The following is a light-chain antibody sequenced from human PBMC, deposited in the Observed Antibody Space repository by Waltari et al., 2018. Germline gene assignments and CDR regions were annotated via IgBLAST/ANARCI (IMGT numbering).Light chain of an antibody. CDR1: TRDVGAYIY. CDR2: DVS. J-gene: IGLJ1*01. Sequence: HSALTQPASVSGSPGQSITISCAGSTRDVGAYIYVHWYQQPPGKAPRLIIYDVSNRPSGVSNRFSGSRSGNTASLTISGLQAEDEADYYCASYTTSDSYVFGTGTEVTVL. CDR3: ASYTTSDSYV. V-gene: IGLV2-14*03.